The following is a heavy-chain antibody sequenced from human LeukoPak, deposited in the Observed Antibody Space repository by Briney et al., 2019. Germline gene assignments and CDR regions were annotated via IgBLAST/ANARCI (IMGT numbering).Heavy chain of an antibody. J-gene: IGHJ1*01. CDR2: INHSGST. D-gene: IGHD2-2*01. CDR3: ARASTSSRRGYFQH. V-gene: IGHV4-34*01. Sequence: SETLSLTCAVYGGSFSGYYWSWIRQPPGKGLEWIGEINHSGSTNYNPSLKSRVTISVDTSKNQFSLKLSSVTAADTAVYYCARASTSSRRGYFQHWGQGTLVTVSS. CDR1: GGSFSGYY.